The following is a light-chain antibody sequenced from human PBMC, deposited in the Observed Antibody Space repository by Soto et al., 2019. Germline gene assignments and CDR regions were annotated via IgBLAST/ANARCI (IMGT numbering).Light chain of an antibody. CDR3: QQRSDSWT. J-gene: IGKJ1*01. Sequence: LVLTHAADPRPTSSAEKACLYIRASQSVSNSLAWYQHNPGQAPRLLIYSASNRATGTPARFSGSGSGTDFTLTISSLEPEDSAVYSCQQRSDSWTFGQGTRV. V-gene: IGKV3-11*01. CDR1: QSVSNS. CDR2: SAS.